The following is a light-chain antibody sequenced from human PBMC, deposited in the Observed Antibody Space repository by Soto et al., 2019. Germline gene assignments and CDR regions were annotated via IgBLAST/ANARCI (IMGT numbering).Light chain of an antibody. CDR2: AAS. V-gene: IGKV1-6*01. Sequence: AIQMTQSPSSLSASVGDRVTITCRATQAIRNDVAWYQQKAGKAPKLLIAAASILQSGVPSRFSGRGSGTDFTLAISSLQSEDRGTYYCLQDYNYPWSVGQGTKVAIK. J-gene: IGKJ1*01. CDR1: QAIRND. CDR3: LQDYNYPWS.